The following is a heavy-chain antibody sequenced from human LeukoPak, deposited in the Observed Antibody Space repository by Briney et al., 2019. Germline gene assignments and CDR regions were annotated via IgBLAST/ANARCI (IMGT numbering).Heavy chain of an antibody. CDR1: GFTFSSYA. D-gene: IGHD3-22*01. CDR3: VKEVRAVYSTSSGYEILDY. J-gene: IGHJ4*02. Sequence: PGGSLRLSCAASGFTFSSYAMSWVRQAPGKGLEWVSAISGSGGSTYYADSVKGRFTISRDNSKNTLYLQMSSLRAEDTAVYCCVKEVRAVYSTSSGYEILDYWGQGTLVTVSS. CDR2: ISGSGGST. V-gene: IGHV3-23*01.